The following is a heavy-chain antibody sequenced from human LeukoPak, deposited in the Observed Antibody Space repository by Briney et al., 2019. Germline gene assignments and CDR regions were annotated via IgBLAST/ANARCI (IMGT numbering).Heavy chain of an antibody. D-gene: IGHD3-10*01. CDR2: IYWDDDK. V-gene: IGHV2-5*02. CDR1: GFSLSTSGVG. Sequence: SGPTLVKPTQTLTLTCTFSGFSLSTSGVGVGWIRQPPGKALEWLALIYWDDDKRYSPSLKSRLTITKDTSKNQVVLTMTNMDPVDTATYYCARTRITMVRGLYYYYGMDVWGKGTTVTVSS. J-gene: IGHJ6*04. CDR3: ARTRITMVRGLYYYYGMDV.